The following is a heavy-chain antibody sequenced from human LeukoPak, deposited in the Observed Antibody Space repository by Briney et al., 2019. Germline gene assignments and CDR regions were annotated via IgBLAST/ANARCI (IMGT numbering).Heavy chain of an antibody. CDR3: ARQDGNSKYYFDY. V-gene: IGHV5-51*01. D-gene: IGHD1-1*01. J-gene: IGHJ4*02. CDR2: IYPGDSDT. CDR1: GYSFTSRW. Sequence: GESLKISCRCSGYSFTSRWIAWVRQIPGKGLEWMGIIYPGDSDTRYRPSFQGQVTISVDKSISTAYLQWSSLKASDTAMYYCARQDGNSKYYFDYWGQGTLVTVSS.